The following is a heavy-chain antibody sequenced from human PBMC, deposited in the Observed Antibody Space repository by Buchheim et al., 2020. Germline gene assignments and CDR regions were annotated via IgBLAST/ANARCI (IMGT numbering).Heavy chain of an antibody. J-gene: IGHJ5*02. D-gene: IGHD5-18*01. V-gene: IGHV4-31*03. CDR1: GGSISSGGYY. CDR3: ARDGKVTSNGFDP. CDR2: LNYSGST. Sequence: QVQLQESGPGLVKPSQTLSLTCTVSGGSISSGGYYWSWIRQHPGKGLEWIGYLNYSGSTSYNPSLKSRVTISVDTSKNQFSMKMSSVTAADTAVYYCARDGKVTSNGFDPWGQGTL.